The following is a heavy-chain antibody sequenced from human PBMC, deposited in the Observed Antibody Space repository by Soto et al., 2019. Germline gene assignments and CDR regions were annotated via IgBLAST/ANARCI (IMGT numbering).Heavy chain of an antibody. Sequence: QVQLVQSGAEVKKPGSSVKVSCKASGGTFSSYAISWVRQAPGHGLEWMGGIIPIFGTANYAQKFQGRVTITADESTSTAYMELSSLRSEDTAVYYCATQDIVVVPAAHYYYYGMDVWGQGTTVTVSS. V-gene: IGHV1-69*12. CDR2: IIPIFGTA. D-gene: IGHD2-2*01. CDR3: ATQDIVVVPAAHYYYYGMDV. J-gene: IGHJ6*02. CDR1: GGTFSSYA.